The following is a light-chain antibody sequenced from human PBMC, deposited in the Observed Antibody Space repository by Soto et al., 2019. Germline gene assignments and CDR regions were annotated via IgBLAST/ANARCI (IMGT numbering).Light chain of an antibody. V-gene: IGKV3-15*01. CDR2: DAS. Sequence: EIVMTQSPATLSVSPGERATLSCRASQSVSSKLAWYQQKPGQGPRLLIYDASTRATGIPARFSGSGSGTEFTLTISSLQSEDFAVYYCQQYNNWLPWTFGQGTKVEIK. J-gene: IGKJ1*01. CDR3: QQYNNWLPWT. CDR1: QSVSSK.